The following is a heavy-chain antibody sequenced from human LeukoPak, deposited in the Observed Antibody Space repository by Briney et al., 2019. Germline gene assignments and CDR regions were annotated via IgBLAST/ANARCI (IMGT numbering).Heavy chain of an antibody. J-gene: IGHJ4*02. CDR1: GGSFSGYY. CDR2: INHSGST. D-gene: IGHD3-16*01. V-gene: IGHV4-34*01. CDR3: ARGGYDPGYFDY. Sequence: PSETLSLTCAVYGGSFSGYYWSWIRQPPGKGLEWIGEINHSGSTNYNPSLKSRVTISVDTSKNQFSLKLSSVTAADTAVYYCARGGYDPGYFDYWGQGTLVTVSS.